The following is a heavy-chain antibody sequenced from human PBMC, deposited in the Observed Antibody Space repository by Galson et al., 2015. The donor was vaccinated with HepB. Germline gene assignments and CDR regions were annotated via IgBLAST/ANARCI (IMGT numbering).Heavy chain of an antibody. Sequence: SLRLSCAASGFTFSSYEMNWVRQAPGKGLEWVSYISSSGSTIYYADSVKGRFTISRDNAKNSLYLQMNSLRAEDTAVYYCARDGRGRAREADNWFDPWGQGTLVTVSS. CDR3: ARDGRGRAREADNWFDP. CDR1: GFTFSSYE. J-gene: IGHJ5*02. V-gene: IGHV3-48*03. CDR2: ISSSGSTI. D-gene: IGHD3-10*01.